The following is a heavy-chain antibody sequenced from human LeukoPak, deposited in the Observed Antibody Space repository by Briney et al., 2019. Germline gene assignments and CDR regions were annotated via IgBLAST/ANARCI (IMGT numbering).Heavy chain of an antibody. Sequence: NPGGSLRLSCAASGFTFSSYSMNWVRQAPGKRLEWVSSISSSSSYIYYADSVKGRFTISRDNAKNSLYLQMNSLRAEDTAVYYCARGSRSGWYDYWGQGTLVTVSS. D-gene: IGHD6-19*01. V-gene: IGHV3-21*01. CDR3: ARGSRSGWYDY. CDR2: ISSSSSYI. J-gene: IGHJ4*02. CDR1: GFTFSSYS.